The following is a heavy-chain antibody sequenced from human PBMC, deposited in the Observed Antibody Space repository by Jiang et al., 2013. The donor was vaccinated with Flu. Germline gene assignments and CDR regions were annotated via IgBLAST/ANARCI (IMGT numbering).Heavy chain of an antibody. CDR3: ARDQDLPPLGYCSGGSCLRIYYYYGMDV. V-gene: IGHV4-31*02. Sequence: EWIGYIYYSGSTYYNPSLKSRVTISVDTSKNQFSLKLSSVTAADTAVYYCARDQDLPPLGYCSGGSCLRIYYYYGMDVWGQGTTVTVSS. J-gene: IGHJ6*02. CDR2: IYYSGST. D-gene: IGHD2-15*01.